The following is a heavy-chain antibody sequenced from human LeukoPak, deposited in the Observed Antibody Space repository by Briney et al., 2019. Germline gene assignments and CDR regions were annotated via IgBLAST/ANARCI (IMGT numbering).Heavy chain of an antibody. Sequence: SETLSLTCTVSGGSISSGGYYWSWIRQHPGKGLEWIGYIYYSGSTYYNPSLKSRVTISVDTSKNQFSLKLSSVTAADTAVYYCARAHDRQWLEGHYFDYWGQGTLVTVSS. J-gene: IGHJ4*02. CDR2: IYYSGST. V-gene: IGHV4-31*03. D-gene: IGHD6-19*01. CDR1: GGSISSGGYY. CDR3: ARAHDRQWLEGHYFDY.